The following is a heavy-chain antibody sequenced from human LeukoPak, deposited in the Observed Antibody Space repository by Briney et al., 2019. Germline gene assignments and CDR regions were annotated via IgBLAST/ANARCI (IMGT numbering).Heavy chain of an antibody. J-gene: IGHJ4*02. D-gene: IGHD6-19*01. CDR3: AKGPLIEVAGTTWDY. Sequence: GGSLRLSCAASGLTFSTYAMGWVRQAPGKGPEWVSAISGSGGSTYYADSVRGRFSISRDNSKHTLYLQMNSLGAEDTAVYYCAKGPLIEVAGTTWDYWGQGTLVTVSS. CDR1: GLTFSTYA. V-gene: IGHV3-23*01. CDR2: ISGSGGST.